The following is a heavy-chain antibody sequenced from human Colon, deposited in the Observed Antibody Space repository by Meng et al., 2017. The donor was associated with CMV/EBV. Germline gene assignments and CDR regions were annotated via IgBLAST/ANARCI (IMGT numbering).Heavy chain of an antibody. D-gene: IGHD1-26*01. V-gene: IGHV1-69*05. CDR1: GGTFSRHA. CDR3: ARGVGATVGPHYYYYGVDV. CDR2: IIPMFGTT. J-gene: IGHJ6*02. Sequence: VKVSCKSSGGTFSRHAFSWVRQAPRQGLEWMGGIIPMFGTTNYAQKFQGRVRFTTDESTSTAYMELSSLRSDDTAVYYCARGVGATVGPHYYYYGVDVWGQGTTVTVSS.